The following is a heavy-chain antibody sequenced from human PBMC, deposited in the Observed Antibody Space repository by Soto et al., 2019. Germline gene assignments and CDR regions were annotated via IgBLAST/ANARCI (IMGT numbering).Heavy chain of an antibody. CDR1: GYTFTSYG. Sequence: ASVKVSCKASGYTFTSYGISWVRQAPGQGLEWMGWISAYNGNTNYAQKLQGRVTMTTDTSTSTAYMELRSLRSDDTAVYYCARVQDYGDYDVGPPGRFGFDYWGQGTLVTVSS. J-gene: IGHJ4*02. V-gene: IGHV1-18*01. D-gene: IGHD4-17*01. CDR2: ISAYNGNT. CDR3: ARVQDYGDYDVGPPGRFGFDY.